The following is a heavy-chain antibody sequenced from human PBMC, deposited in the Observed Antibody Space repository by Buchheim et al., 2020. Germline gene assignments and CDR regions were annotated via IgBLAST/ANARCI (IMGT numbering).Heavy chain of an antibody. V-gene: IGHV3-30-3*01. D-gene: IGHD2-2*01. CDR2: ISYDGSNK. CDR1: GFTFSSYA. J-gene: IGHJ6*02. Sequence: QVQLVESGGGVVQPGRSLRLSCAASGFTFSSYAMHWVRQAPGKGLEWVAVISYDGSNKYYADSVKGRFTISRDNSKNTLYLQMNSLRAEDTAVYYCARALYDQLLWYYYGMDVWGQGTT. CDR3: ARALYDQLLWYYYGMDV.